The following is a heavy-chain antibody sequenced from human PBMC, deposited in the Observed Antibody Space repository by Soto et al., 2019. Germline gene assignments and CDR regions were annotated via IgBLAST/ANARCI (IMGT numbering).Heavy chain of an antibody. CDR3: ARDGIVYCISTSCNNSSYYGMDG. V-gene: IGHV2-26*01. J-gene: IGHJ6*02. CDR1: GFSLSKARMG. Sequence: QVTLKESGPVLVKPTETLTLTCTVSGFSLSKARMGVSWIRQPPGKALEWLAHIFSNDEKSYRTSLKSRLTITKDTSKSQVVLTMTNMDPVDTATYYCARDGIVYCISTSCNNSSYYGMDGWGQGTTVIVSS. CDR2: IFSNDEK. D-gene: IGHD2-2*01.